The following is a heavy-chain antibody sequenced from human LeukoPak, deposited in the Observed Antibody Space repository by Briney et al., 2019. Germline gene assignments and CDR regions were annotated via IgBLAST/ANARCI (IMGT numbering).Heavy chain of an antibody. D-gene: IGHD3-16*01. V-gene: IGHV4-34*01. Sequence: PSETLSLTCTVYGGSLGNYFWSWIRQPPGKGLEWIGEIKPGGITNHNPSLKSRVTISLDTSKNQLSLKLISATAADTAVSYRVRGFWGVGGDYGGQGPLVT. CDR3: VRGFWGVGGDY. CDR2: IKPGGIT. J-gene: IGHJ4*02. CDR1: GGSLGNYF.